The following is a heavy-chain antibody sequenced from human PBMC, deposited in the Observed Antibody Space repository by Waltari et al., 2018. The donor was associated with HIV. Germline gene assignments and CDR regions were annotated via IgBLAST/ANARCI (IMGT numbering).Heavy chain of an antibody. Sequence: EVQLVESGGGLVQPGGSLRLSCAASGLAFRSNDVHWVRQVRGKGLEWVSGIGTNCYTYYADSVKGRFTISRENGKNSLYLQMNSLRVEDTAVYYCAKDWTPIGLWHFDLWGRGTLVTVSS. CDR2: IGTNCYT. J-gene: IGHJ2*01. CDR3: AKDWTPIGLWHFDL. CDR1: GLAFRSND. D-gene: IGHD1-1*01. V-gene: IGHV3-13*01.